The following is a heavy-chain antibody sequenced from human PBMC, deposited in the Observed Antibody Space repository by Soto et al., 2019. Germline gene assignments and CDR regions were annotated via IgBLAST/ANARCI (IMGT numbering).Heavy chain of an antibody. Sequence: SETLSLTCAVYGGSFSGYYWSWIRKPPGKGMEWIGEINHSGSTNYNPSLKSRVTISVDTSKNQFSLKLSSVTAADTAVYYCAREQLVLSYDNRNWFAPWGQGTLVTVSP. CDR2: INHSGST. CDR3: AREQLVLSYDNRNWFAP. CDR1: GGSFSGYY. D-gene: IGHD6-13*01. J-gene: IGHJ5*02. V-gene: IGHV4-34*01.